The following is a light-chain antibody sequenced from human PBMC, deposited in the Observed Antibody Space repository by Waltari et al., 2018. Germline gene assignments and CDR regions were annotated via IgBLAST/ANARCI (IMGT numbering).Light chain of an antibody. Sequence: EIVLTQSPDFQSVTPKEKVPITCRASQSIGRSLHWYQRKPGQSPNLLIQYASQSISGVPSRFSGSGSGTDFTLTITSLEAEDAATYFCHQSSKLPITFGQGTRLEI. V-gene: IGKV6-21*02. J-gene: IGKJ5*01. CDR3: HQSSKLPIT. CDR1: QSIGRS. CDR2: YAS.